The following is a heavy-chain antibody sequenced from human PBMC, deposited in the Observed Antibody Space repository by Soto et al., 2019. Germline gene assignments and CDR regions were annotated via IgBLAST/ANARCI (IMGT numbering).Heavy chain of an antibody. J-gene: IGHJ4*02. CDR2: ISGSGGST. CDR3: AREGINNYHEYYFDS. D-gene: IGHD4-4*01. CDR1: GFTFSSYA. V-gene: IGHV3-23*01. Sequence: GGSLRLSCAASGFTFSSYAMSWVRQAPGKGLEWVSAISGSGGSTYYADSVKGRFTISRDNSKTSLYLQMNSLRAEDTAVYYCAREGINNYHEYYFDSWGQGTGVIVSS.